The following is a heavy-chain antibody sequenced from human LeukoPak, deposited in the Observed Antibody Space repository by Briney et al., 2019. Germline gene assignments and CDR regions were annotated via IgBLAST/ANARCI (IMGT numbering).Heavy chain of an antibody. D-gene: IGHD2-21*02. V-gene: IGHV3-7*04. CDR1: GFTFSSYW. CDR3: GRGGRHAVTAAVSDHFDY. J-gene: IGHJ4*02. Sequence: PGGSLRLSCAASGFTFSSYWMSWVRQAPGKGLEWVANIKHDGSEKYYVDSVRGRFTISRDNAKNSLSLQVNFLRVNDTAVYYCGRGGRHAVTAAVSDHFDYWGQGTLVTVSS. CDR2: IKHDGSEK.